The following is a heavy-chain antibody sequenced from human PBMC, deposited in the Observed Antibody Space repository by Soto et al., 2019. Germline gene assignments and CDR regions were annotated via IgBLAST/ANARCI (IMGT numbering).Heavy chain of an antibody. V-gene: IGHV3-11*01. Sequence: GGSLSLSCAASGFTFSDYYMSWIRQAPGKGLEWVSYISSSGDVIYYADSVKGRFTISRDNAKNSLYLQLNSLRAEDTAVYYCARDLGYYASDGYFDYWGQGTVVTVSS. D-gene: IGHD3-22*01. CDR2: ISSSGDVI. J-gene: IGHJ4*02. CDR1: GFTFSDYY. CDR3: ARDLGYYASDGYFDY.